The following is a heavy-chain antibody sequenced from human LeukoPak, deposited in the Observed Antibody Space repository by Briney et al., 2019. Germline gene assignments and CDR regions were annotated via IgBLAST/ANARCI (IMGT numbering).Heavy chain of an antibody. CDR1: GGSFSGYY. D-gene: IGHD3-10*02. J-gene: IGHJ6*04. CDR2: INHSGST. V-gene: IGHV4-34*01. Sequence: PSETLSLTCAVYGGSFSGYYWSWIRQPPGKGLEWIGEINHSGSTNYNPSLKSRVTISVDTSKNQFSLKLSSVTAADTAVYYCAELGITMIGGVWGKGTTVTISS. CDR3: AELGITMIGGV.